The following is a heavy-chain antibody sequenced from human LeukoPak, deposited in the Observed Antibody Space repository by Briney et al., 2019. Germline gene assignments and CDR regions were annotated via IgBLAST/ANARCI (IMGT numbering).Heavy chain of an antibody. J-gene: IGHJ4*02. CDR1: GYSISSGYY. V-gene: IGHV4-38-2*02. CDR3: ARVPRGSGGSYDY. D-gene: IGHD2-15*01. CDR2: IYHSGST. Sequence: SETLSLTCTVSGYSISSGYYWGWIRQPPGKGLEWIGSIYHSGSTYYNPSLKSRVTISVDTSKNQFSLKLSSVTAADTAVYYCARVPRGSGGSYDYWGQGTLVTVSS.